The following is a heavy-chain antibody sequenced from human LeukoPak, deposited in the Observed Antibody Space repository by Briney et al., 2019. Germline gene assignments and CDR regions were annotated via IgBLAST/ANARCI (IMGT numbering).Heavy chain of an antibody. CDR3: ASSPMTTADAFDI. Sequence: SGGSLRLSCAASGFTFSSYEMNWVRQAPGKGLEWVSSISSSSSYIYYADSVKGRFTISRDNAKNSLYLQMNSLRAEDTAVYYCASSPMTTADAFDIWGQGTMVTVSS. D-gene: IGHD4-17*01. CDR1: GFTFSSYE. CDR2: ISSSSSYI. J-gene: IGHJ3*02. V-gene: IGHV3-21*01.